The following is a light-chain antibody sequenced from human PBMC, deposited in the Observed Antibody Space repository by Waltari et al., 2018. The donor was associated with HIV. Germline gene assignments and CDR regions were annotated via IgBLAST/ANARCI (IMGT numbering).Light chain of an antibody. Sequence: QSALTQPPSASGSPGQSVTISCTGTSSDVGGYNYVSWYQQLPGKAPKLMIYEVSKRPPGVPDRFSGSKSGNTASLTVSGLQAEDDADYFCSSYAGSNNYVFGTGTKVTVL. CDR3: SSYAGSNNYV. J-gene: IGLJ1*01. V-gene: IGLV2-8*01. CDR2: EVS. CDR1: SSDVGGYNY.